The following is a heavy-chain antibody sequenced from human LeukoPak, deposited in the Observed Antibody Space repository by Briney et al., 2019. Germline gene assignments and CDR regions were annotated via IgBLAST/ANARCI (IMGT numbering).Heavy chain of an antibody. CDR1: GGSISSYY. J-gene: IGHJ6*03. CDR2: IYYSGST. V-gene: IGHV4-39*07. CDR3: ARDQSLNMDV. Sequence: PSETLSLTCTVSGGSISSYYWGWIRQPPGKGLEWIGSIYYSGSTYYNPSLKSRDTISVDTSKNQFSLKLSSVTAADTAVYYCARDQSLNMDVWGKGTTVTVSS.